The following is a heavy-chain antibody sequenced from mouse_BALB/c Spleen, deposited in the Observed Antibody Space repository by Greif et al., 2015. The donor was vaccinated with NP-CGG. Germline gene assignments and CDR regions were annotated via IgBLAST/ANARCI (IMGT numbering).Heavy chain of an antibody. Sequence: EVHLVESGGGLVKPGGSLKLSCAASGFTFSDYYMYWVRQTPEKRLEWAATISDGGSYTYYPDSVKGRFTISGDNAKNNLYLQMSSLKSEDTAMYYCARSTVGYYFDYWGQGTTLTVSS. CDR1: GFTFSDYY. J-gene: IGHJ2*01. CDR2: ISDGGSYT. V-gene: IGHV5-4*02. CDR3: ARSTVGYYFDY. D-gene: IGHD1-1*01.